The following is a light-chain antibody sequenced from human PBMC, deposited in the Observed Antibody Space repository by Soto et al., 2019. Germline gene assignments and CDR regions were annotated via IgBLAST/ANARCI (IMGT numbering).Light chain of an antibody. CDR1: QSVTNS. CDR3: QQHISWLHT. CDR2: DAS. Sequence: IVMTQSPATLSLSPWERATLSCRASQSVTNSLAWSQQKPGQAPRLLVYDASTRATGIPTRCGGSGSGPVVTRAFSNLENEDVVVEYCQQHISWLHTVGGGTKVDIK. J-gene: IGKJ4*01. V-gene: IGKV3-11*01.